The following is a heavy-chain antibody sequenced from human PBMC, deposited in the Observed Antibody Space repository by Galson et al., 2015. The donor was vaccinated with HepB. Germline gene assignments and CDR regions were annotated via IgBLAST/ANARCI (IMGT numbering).Heavy chain of an antibody. J-gene: IGHJ5*02. Sequence: SLRLSCAASGFTFSSYAMHWVRQAPGKGLEWVAVISYDGSNKYYADSVKGRFTISRDNSKNTLYLQMNSLRAEDTAVYYCARDDYYGSGSSHGFDPWGQGTLVTVSS. CDR1: GFTFSSYA. CDR2: ISYDGSNK. CDR3: ARDDYYGSGSSHGFDP. D-gene: IGHD3-10*01. V-gene: IGHV3-30*04.